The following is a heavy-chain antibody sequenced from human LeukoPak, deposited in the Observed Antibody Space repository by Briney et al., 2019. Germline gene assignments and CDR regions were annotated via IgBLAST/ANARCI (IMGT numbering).Heavy chain of an antibody. D-gene: IGHD6-25*01. J-gene: IGHJ2*01. CDR3: ARGAARPYWYFDL. CDR2: ISGSGSYI. V-gene: IGHV3-21*01. CDR1: GFTFSSYN. Sequence: GGSLRLSCAASGFTFSSYNMNWVRQVPGKGLEWVSSISGSGSYIYNADSVKGRFTISRDNAKNSLYLQMNSLRADDTAIYYCARGAARPYWYFDLWGRGTLVTVSS.